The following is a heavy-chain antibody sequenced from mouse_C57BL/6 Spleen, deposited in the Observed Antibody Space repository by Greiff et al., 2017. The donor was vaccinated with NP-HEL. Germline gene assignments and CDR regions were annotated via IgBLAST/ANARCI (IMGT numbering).Heavy chain of an antibody. CDR2: ISDGGSYT. J-gene: IGHJ2*01. D-gene: IGHD1-1*01. CDR1: GFTFSSYA. Sequence: EVQLVESGGGLVKPGGSLKLSCAASGFTFSSYAMSWVRQTPEKRLEWVATISDGGSYTYYPDNVKGRFTISRDNAKNNLYLQMSHLKSEDTAMYYCARTYYGSSSFDYWGQGTTLTVSS. V-gene: IGHV5-4*01. CDR3: ARTYYGSSSFDY.